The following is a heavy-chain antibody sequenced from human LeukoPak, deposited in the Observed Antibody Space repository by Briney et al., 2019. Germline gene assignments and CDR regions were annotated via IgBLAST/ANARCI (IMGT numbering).Heavy chain of an antibody. CDR3: AREGRDAFDI. Sequence: SQTLSLTCAISGDSVSSNSAAWNWIRQSPSRGLEWLGRTYHRSEWYNDYAVSVKSRVTINPDTSKNQFSLRLNSVTPEDTAAYYCAREGRDAFDIWGQGTMVTVSS. V-gene: IGHV6-1*01. CDR2: TYHRSEWYN. J-gene: IGHJ3*02. CDR1: GDSVSSNSAA.